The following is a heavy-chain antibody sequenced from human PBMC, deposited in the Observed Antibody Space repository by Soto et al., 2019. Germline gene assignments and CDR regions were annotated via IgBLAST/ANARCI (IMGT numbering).Heavy chain of an antibody. CDR2: ISYDGSNK. V-gene: IGHV3-30-3*01. Sequence: VRSLRLSCAASGVTFSSYAMNWVRQAPGKGLEWVAVISYDGSNKYYADSVKGRFTISRDNSKNTLYLQMNSLRAEDTAVYYCARDPYSSGWFGYYYYGMDVWGQGTTVTVS. CDR1: GVTFSSYA. J-gene: IGHJ6*02. CDR3: ARDPYSSGWFGYYYYGMDV. D-gene: IGHD6-19*01.